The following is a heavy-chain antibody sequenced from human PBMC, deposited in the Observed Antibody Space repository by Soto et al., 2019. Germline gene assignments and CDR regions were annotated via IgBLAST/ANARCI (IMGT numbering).Heavy chain of an antibody. CDR2: ISGSGGST. V-gene: IGHV3-23*01. Sequence: GGSLRLSCAASGFTFSSYAMSWVRQAPGKGLEWVSAISGSGGSTYYADSVKGRFAISRDNSKNTLYLQMNSLRAEDTAVYYCAKGEDVATIRPLWYWGQGTLVTVSS. D-gene: IGHD5-12*01. CDR1: GFTFSSYA. J-gene: IGHJ4*02. CDR3: AKGEDVATIRPLWY.